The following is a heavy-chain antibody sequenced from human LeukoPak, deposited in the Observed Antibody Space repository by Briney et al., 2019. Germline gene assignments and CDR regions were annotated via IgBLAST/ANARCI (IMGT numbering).Heavy chain of an antibody. J-gene: IGHJ3*02. V-gene: IGHV3-30*18. CDR3: ANGNYYDSSGYYYALDAFDI. CDR2: ISYDGSNK. D-gene: IGHD3-22*01. Sequence: GGSLRLSCAASGFTFSSYGMHWVRQAPGKGLEWVAVISYDGSNKYYADSVKGRFTISRDNSKNTLYLQMNSLRAGDTAVYYCANGNYYDSSGYYYALDAFDIWGQGTMVTVSS. CDR1: GFTFSSYG.